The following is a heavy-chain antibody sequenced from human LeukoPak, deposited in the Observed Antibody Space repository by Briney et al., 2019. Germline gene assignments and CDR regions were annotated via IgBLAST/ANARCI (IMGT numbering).Heavy chain of an antibody. Sequence: SETLSLTCTVSGGSISSYYWSWIRQPAGKGLEWIGRIYTSGSTNYNPSLKSRVTISVDKSKNQFSLKLSSVTAADTAVYYCASSLRQSLTGDAFDIWGQGTMVTVSS. CDR3: ASSLRQSLTGDAFDI. V-gene: IGHV4-4*07. CDR2: IYTSGST. J-gene: IGHJ3*02. CDR1: GGSISSYY. D-gene: IGHD4-17*01.